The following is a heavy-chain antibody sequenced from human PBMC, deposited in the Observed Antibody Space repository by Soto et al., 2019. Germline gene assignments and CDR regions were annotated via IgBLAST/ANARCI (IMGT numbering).Heavy chain of an antibody. CDR2: IFPSDSDT. J-gene: IGHJ5*02. Sequence: PGESLKISCRTSGYKFTSSWSAWVRQMPGKGLEWMGIIFPSDSDTRYSPSFQGQVTISADRSTSTVFLQWASLKASDTAVYFWARKDKSGYFNWFDPWGQGTLVTVSS. CDR1: GYKFTSSW. V-gene: IGHV5-51*01. D-gene: IGHD3-22*01. CDR3: ARKDKSGYFNWFDP.